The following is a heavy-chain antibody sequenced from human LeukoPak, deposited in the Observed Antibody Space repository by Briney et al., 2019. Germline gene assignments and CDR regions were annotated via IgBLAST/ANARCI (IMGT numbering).Heavy chain of an antibody. Sequence: GESLKISCQGSGYNFPIYWIGWVRQMPGQGLEWMGIIYPDDSNTIYGPSFQGQVTISADKSINTAYLEWSSLKASDTAIYYCARYSSSSRVRDYFDYWGQGTLVTVSS. CDR1: GYNFPIYW. D-gene: IGHD6-6*01. J-gene: IGHJ4*02. V-gene: IGHV5-51*01. CDR2: IYPDDSNT. CDR3: ARYSSSSRVRDYFDY.